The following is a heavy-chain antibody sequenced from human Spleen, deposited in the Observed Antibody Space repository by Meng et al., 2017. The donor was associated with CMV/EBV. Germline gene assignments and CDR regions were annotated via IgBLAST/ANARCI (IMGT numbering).Heavy chain of an antibody. J-gene: IGHJ6*02. Sequence: GESLKISCAASGFSFSTYNMNWVRQAPGKGLEWVSSISGRTNYIYYANSLKGRFTISRDTAKNSLFLQMSSLRAEDTAVYYCARELRDNFFYYGMDVWGQGTTVTVSS. CDR2: ISGRTNYI. CDR3: ARELRDNFFYYGMDV. D-gene: IGHD1-1*01. V-gene: IGHV3-21*01. CDR1: GFSFSTYN.